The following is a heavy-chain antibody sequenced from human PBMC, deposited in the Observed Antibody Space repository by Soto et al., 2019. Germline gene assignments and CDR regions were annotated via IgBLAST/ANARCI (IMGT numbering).Heavy chain of an antibody. J-gene: IGHJ4*02. CDR1: GYTFTTSG. CDR3: ARGPTDYYDNSGNYFLDQ. Sequence: QVQLVQSGAEVKKPGASMKVSCKASGYTFTTSGMSWVRQAPGQGLDWMGWISTYNGNTKYAESLQGRVAMTTDTTTSTAYMGLKSLTSDDTAVYYCARGPTDYYDNSGNYFLDQGGQGTLVTVSS. D-gene: IGHD3-22*01. V-gene: IGHV1-18*01. CDR2: ISTYNGNT.